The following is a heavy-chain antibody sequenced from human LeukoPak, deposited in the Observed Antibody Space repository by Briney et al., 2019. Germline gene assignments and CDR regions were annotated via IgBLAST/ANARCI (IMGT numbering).Heavy chain of an antibody. CDR3: ARSRYYDIVTGYRNHDAFEI. D-gene: IGHD3-9*01. J-gene: IGHJ3*02. Sequence: GESLKISCKGSGYSFTSYWVSWVRQMPGKGLEWMGRIDPSDSYTNYSPSFQGHVTISADKSISTAYLQWSSLKASDTVMYYWARSRYYDIVTGYRNHDAFEIWVQWIIGTVSS. CDR1: GYSFTSYW. V-gene: IGHV5-10-1*01. CDR2: IDPSDSYT.